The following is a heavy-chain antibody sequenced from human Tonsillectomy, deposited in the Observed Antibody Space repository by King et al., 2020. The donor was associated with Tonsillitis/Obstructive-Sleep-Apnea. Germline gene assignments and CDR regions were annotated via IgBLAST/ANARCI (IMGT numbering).Heavy chain of an antibody. CDR2: IYCDDDK. V-gene: IGHV2-5*02. Sequence: TLKESGPTLVKPTQTLTLTCTFSGFSLSTSGVGVGWIRQPPGKALEWLALIYCDDDKRYRPSLKSRLTITKDPSKNQVVLTMTNMDPVDTATYYCAHNGGAFDIWGQGTMVTVSS. CDR3: AHNGGAFDI. J-gene: IGHJ3*02. D-gene: IGHD3-10*01. CDR1: GFSLSTSGVG.